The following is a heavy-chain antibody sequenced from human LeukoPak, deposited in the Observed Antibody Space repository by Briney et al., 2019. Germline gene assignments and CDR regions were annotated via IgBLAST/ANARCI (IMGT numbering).Heavy chain of an antibody. CDR3: ARNRGYYDSSGVCWFDP. J-gene: IGHJ5*02. Sequence: SETLSLTCTVSGGSISSYYWSWIRQPPRKGLDWMGYIYYSGSTNYNPSLKSRVTISVDTSKNQFSLKLSSVTAADTAVYYCARNRGYYDSSGVCWFDPWGQGTLVTVSS. D-gene: IGHD3-22*01. CDR2: IYYSGST. V-gene: IGHV4-59*01. CDR1: GGSISSYY.